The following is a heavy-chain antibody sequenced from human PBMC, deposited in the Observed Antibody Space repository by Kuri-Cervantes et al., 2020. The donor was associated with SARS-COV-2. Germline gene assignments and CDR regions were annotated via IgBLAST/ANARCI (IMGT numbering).Heavy chain of an antibody. V-gene: IGHV1-2*04. CDR3: ARDRLRVITFGGVKQTAY. Sequence: ASVKVSCKASGYTFTGYYMHWVRQAPGQGLEWMGWINPNSGGTNYAQKFQGWVTMTRDTSISTAYMELSRLRSDDTAVYYCARDRLRVITFGGVKQTAYWGQGTLVTVSS. CDR2: INPNSGGT. CDR1: GYTFTGYY. J-gene: IGHJ4*02. D-gene: IGHD3-16*01.